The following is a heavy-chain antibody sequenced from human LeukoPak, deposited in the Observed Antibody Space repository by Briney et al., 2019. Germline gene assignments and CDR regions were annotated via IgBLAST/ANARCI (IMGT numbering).Heavy chain of an antibody. J-gene: IGHJ5*02. Sequence: SETLSLTCTVSGYSLSSGYYWGWIRQPPGKGLEWIGSIYHSGSTYYNPSLKSRVTISVDTSKNQFSLKLSSVTAADTAVYYCAHGTTGTYGGFDPWGQGTLVTVSS. CDR3: AHGTTGTYGGFDP. CDR1: GYSLSSGYY. CDR2: IYHSGST. D-gene: IGHD1-1*01. V-gene: IGHV4-38-2*02.